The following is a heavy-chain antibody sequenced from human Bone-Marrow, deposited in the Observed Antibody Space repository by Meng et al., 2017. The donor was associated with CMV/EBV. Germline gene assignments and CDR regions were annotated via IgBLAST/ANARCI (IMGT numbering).Heavy chain of an antibody. CDR1: GGSISSRAYY. D-gene: IGHD2-2*02. J-gene: IGHJ6*02. CDR3: ARDRCSSTSCYRWYYYGMDV. CDR2: IYYSGST. V-gene: IGHV4-39*07. Sequence: SETWSLTGTVSGGSISSRAYYWGWIRQPPGKGLEWIGSIYYSGSTDYNPSLKSRVTISVDTSKNQFSLKLSSVTAADTAVYYCARDRCSSTSCYRWYYYGMDVWGQGTTVTVSS.